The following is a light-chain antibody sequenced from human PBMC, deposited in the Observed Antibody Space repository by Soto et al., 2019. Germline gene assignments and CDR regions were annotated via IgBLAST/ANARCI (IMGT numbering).Light chain of an antibody. J-gene: IGLJ3*02. Sequence: QSALTQPPSVSGSPGQSVTISCTGTSSDVGSYNRVSWYQQPPGTAPKLMIYDVSNRPSGVPDRFSGSKSGNTASLTISGLQAEDEADYYCCLYTTTSTRWVFGGGTKVTVL. CDR1: SSDVGSYNR. V-gene: IGLV2-18*01. CDR3: CLYTTTSTRWV. CDR2: DVS.